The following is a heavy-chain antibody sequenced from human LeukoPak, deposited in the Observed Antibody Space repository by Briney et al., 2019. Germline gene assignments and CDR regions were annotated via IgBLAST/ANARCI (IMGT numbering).Heavy chain of an antibody. CDR2: ISYDGSNK. Sequence: GGSLRLSCAASGFTFSSYGMHWVRQAPGKGLEWVAVISYDGSNKYYADSVKGRFTISRDNSKNTLYLQMNSLRAEDTAVYYCAKSGRGGGYSYGYNWFDPWGQGTLVTVSS. V-gene: IGHV3-30*18. J-gene: IGHJ5*02. CDR1: GFTFSSYG. D-gene: IGHD5-18*01. CDR3: AKSGRGGGYSYGYNWFDP.